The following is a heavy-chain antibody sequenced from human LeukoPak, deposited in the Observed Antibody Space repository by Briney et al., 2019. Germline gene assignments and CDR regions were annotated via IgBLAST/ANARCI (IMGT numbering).Heavy chain of an antibody. J-gene: IGHJ4*02. Sequence: GGSLRLSCAASGFTFSDYAMTWVRQAPGKGLEWVSLISGRGGFTYYADSVKGRFTISRDNSKNTLYLQMNSLRAEDTAVYYCAKEEACGGDCYFDYWGQGTLVTVSS. D-gene: IGHD2-21*02. CDR2: ISGRGGFT. CDR1: GFTFSDYA. V-gene: IGHV3-23*01. CDR3: AKEEACGGDCYFDY.